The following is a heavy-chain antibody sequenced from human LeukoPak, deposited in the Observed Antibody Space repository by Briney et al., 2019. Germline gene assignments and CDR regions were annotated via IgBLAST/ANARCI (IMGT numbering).Heavy chain of an antibody. CDR3: ARAFWSGYRTNDAFDI. D-gene: IGHD3-3*01. CDR2: INPNSGGT. J-gene: IGHJ3*02. CDR1: GYTFTGYY. Sequence: ASVKVSCKASGYTFTGYYMHWVRQAPGQGLEWMGWINPNSGGTNYAQKFQGRVTMTRDTSISTAYMELSRLRSDDTAVYYCARAFWSGYRTNDAFDIWGQGTMVTVSS. V-gene: IGHV1-2*02.